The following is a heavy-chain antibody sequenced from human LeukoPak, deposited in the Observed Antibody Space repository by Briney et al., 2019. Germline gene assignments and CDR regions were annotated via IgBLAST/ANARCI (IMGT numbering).Heavy chain of an antibody. CDR1: GYTFTSYG. D-gene: IGHD2-2*01. V-gene: IGHV1-18*01. Sequence: ASVKVSCKASGYTFTSYGISWVRQAPGQGLEWMGWISAYNGNTNYAQKLQGRVTMTTDTSTSTAYMELRSLRSDDTAVYYCARRRRLTYCSSTSCPAYFDYWGQGTLVTVSS. CDR3: ARRRRLTYCSSTSCPAYFDY. CDR2: ISAYNGNT. J-gene: IGHJ4*02.